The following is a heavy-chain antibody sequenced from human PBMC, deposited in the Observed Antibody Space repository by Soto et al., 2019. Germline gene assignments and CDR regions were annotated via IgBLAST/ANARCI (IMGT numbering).Heavy chain of an antibody. CDR1: GGSFSGYY. CDR3: ARPKTGYSSGWRRFGAFDI. D-gene: IGHD6-19*01. CDR2: INHSGST. Sequence: SETLSLTCAVYGGSFSGYYWSWIRQPPGKGLEWIGEINHSGSTNYNPSLKSRVTISVDTSNNQFSLKLSSVTAADTAVYYCARPKTGYSSGWRRFGAFDIWGQGTMVTVSS. V-gene: IGHV4-34*01. J-gene: IGHJ3*02.